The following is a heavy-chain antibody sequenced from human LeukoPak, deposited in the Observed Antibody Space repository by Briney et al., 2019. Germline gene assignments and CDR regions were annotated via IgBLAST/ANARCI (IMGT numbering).Heavy chain of an antibody. Sequence: WASVKVSCKASGYTFTSYGISWVRQAPGQGLEWMGWISAYNGNTNYAQKLQGRVTMTTDTSTSIAYMELRSLRSDDTAVYHCARVATVTTGLGAFDIWGQGTMVTVSS. D-gene: IGHD4-17*01. CDR2: ISAYNGNT. V-gene: IGHV1-18*01. CDR3: ARVATVTTGLGAFDI. CDR1: GYTFTSYG. J-gene: IGHJ3*02.